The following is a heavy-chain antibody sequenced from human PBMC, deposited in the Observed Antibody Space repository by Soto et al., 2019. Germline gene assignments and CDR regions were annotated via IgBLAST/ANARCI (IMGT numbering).Heavy chain of an antibody. D-gene: IGHD1-1*01. J-gene: IGHJ4*02. CDR2: ISASGGNT. Sequence: ASVKVSCKASGGTFSSYTISWVRQAPGQGLEWMGIISASGGNTRYAQKFQGRVTMTRDTSTSTAYMELSSLRSDDTAVYYCARDTGTSDFDYWGQGSLVTGSS. CDR1: GGTFSSYT. V-gene: IGHV1-46*01. CDR3: ARDTGTSDFDY.